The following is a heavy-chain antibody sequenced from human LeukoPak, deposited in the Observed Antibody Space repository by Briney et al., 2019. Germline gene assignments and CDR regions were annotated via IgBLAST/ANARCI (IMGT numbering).Heavy chain of an antibody. Sequence: GGSLRLSCTASEFNFNNYEMNWVRQAPGKGLEWVSYISSSGSTIYYADSVKGRFTLSRDNAKNSLYLQMNSLRAEDTAVYYCARTGGSYPYYFEYWGQGILITVSS. CDR2: ISSSGSTI. CDR1: EFNFNNYE. V-gene: IGHV3-48*03. J-gene: IGHJ4*02. CDR3: ARTGGSYPYYFEY. D-gene: IGHD1-26*01.